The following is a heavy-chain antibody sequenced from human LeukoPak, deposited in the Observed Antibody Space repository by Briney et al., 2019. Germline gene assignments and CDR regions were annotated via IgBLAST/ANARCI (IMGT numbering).Heavy chain of an antibody. J-gene: IGHJ5*02. CDR3: ARDRAGPVYGSGRYSVPRFDP. Sequence: GASVKVSCKASGGTFSSYAISWVRQAPGQGLEWMGRIIPILGIANYAQKFQGRVTITADKSTSTAYMELSSLRSEDTAVYYCARDRAGPVYGSGRYSVPRFDPWGQGTLVTVSS. D-gene: IGHD3-10*01. CDR2: IIPILGIA. V-gene: IGHV1-69*04. CDR1: GGTFSSYA.